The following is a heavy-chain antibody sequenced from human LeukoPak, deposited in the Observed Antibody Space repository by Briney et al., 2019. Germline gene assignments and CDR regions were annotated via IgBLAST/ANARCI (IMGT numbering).Heavy chain of an antibody. CDR1: GFTVSSNY. CDR3: ARDRRSGYSYEGY. D-gene: IGHD5-18*01. J-gene: IGHJ4*02. CDR2: IYRGGST. V-gene: IGHV3-53*01. Sequence: GGSLRLSCAASGFTVSSNYMSWVRQAPGKGLEWVSVIYRGGSTYYADSVKGRFTISRDNSKNTLYLQMNSLRAEDTAVYYCARDRRSGYSYEGYWGQGTLVTGSS.